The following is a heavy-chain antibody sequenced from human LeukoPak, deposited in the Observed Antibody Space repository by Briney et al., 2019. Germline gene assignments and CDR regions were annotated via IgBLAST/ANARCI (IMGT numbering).Heavy chain of an antibody. CDR3: ARVKRYSSGWYFGY. J-gene: IGHJ4*02. CDR2: ISAYNGNT. D-gene: IGHD6-19*01. CDR1: GYTFTSYG. V-gene: IGHV1-18*01. Sequence: ASVKVSCKASGYTFTSYGISCVRQAPGQRLEWMGWISAYNGNTNYAQKLQGRVTMTTDTSTSTAYMELRSLRSDDTAVYYCARVKRYSSGWYFGYWGQGTLVTVSS.